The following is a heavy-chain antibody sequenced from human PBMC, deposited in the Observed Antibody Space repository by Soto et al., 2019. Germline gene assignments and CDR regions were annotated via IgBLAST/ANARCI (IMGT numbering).Heavy chain of an antibody. CDR2: INAGNGNT. CDR1: GYTFTSYA. D-gene: IGHD4-17*01. J-gene: IGHJ4*02. Sequence: ASVKVSCKASGYTFTSYAMHWVRQAPGQRLEWMGWINAGNGNTKYSQKFQGRVTITRDTSASTAYMELSSLRAEDTALYYCAKESIRGSGDYDYWGQGTLVTVSS. V-gene: IGHV1-3*01. CDR3: AKESIRGSGDYDY.